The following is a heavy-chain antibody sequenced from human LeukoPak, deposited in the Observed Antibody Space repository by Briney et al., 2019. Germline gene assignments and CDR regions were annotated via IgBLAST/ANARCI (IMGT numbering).Heavy chain of an antibody. V-gene: IGHV3-23*01. J-gene: IGHJ4*02. D-gene: IGHD2-8*01. Sequence: GVSLRLSCAASGFTCSSYAMSWVRQAPGKGLEWVSAISGSGGSTYYADSVKGRFTISRDNSKNSLYLEMNSLRDEDTALYYCARSNGDYFDYWGQGTLVTVSS. CDR2: ISGSGGST. CDR3: ARSNGDYFDY. CDR1: GFTCSSYA.